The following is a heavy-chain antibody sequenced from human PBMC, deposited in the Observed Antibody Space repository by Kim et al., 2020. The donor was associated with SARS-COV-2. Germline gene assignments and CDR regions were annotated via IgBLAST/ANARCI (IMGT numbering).Heavy chain of an antibody. V-gene: IGHV1-24*01. CDR1: GYTLTELS. J-gene: IGHJ6*02. CDR3: ATSYPGVSITLGYYYYGMDV. Sequence: ASVKVSCKVSGYTLTELSMHWVRQAPGKGLEWMGGFDPEDGETIYAQKFQGRVTMTEDTSTDTDYMELSSLRSEDTAVYYCATSYPGVSITLGYYYYGMDVWGQGTTVTVSS. D-gene: IGHD3-10*01. CDR2: FDPEDGET.